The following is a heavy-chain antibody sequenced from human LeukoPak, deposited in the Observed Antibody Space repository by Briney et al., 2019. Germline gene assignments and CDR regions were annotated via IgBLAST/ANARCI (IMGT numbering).Heavy chain of an antibody. V-gene: IGHV3-15*07. J-gene: IGHJ6*02. D-gene: IGHD2-2*01. CDR3: TTPVVPAASDYYYGMDV. CDR2: IKSKTDGGTT. CDR1: GFTFSNAW. Sequence: GGSLRLSCAASGFTFSNAWMNWVRQAPGKGPEWVGRIKSKTDGGTTDYAAPVKGRFTISRDDSKNTLYLQMNSLKTEDTAVYYCTTPVVPAASDYYYGMDVWGQGTTVTVSS.